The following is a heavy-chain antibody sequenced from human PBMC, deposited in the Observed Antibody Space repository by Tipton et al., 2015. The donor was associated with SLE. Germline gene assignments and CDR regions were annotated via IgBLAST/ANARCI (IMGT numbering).Heavy chain of an antibody. CDR1: GGSISSYY. CDR3: ARGHSSGWYAFDY. CDR2: IYYSGST. Sequence: TLSLTCTVSGGSISSYYWSWIRQPPGKGLEWIAYIYYSGSTNYNPSLKSRVTISVDTSKNQFSLKLSSVTAADTAVYYCARGHSSGWYAFDYWGQGTLVTVSS. V-gene: IGHV4-59*01. D-gene: IGHD6-19*01. J-gene: IGHJ4*02.